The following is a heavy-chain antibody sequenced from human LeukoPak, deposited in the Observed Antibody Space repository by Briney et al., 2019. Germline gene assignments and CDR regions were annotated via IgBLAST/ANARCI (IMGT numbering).Heavy chain of an antibody. CDR1: GFTFSSYS. D-gene: IGHD4-17*01. CDR2: ISSSSSTI. J-gene: IGHJ4*02. CDR3: ATHGDYGY. V-gene: IGHV3-48*04. Sequence: GGSLRLSCAASGFTFSSYSMNWVRQAPGKGLEWVSYISSSSSTIYYAGSVKGRFTISRDNAKNSLYLQMNSLRAEDTAVYYCATHGDYGYWGQGTLVTVSS.